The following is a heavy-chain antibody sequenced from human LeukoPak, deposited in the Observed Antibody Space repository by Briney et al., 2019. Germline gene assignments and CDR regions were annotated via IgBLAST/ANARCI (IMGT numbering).Heavy chain of an antibody. CDR1: GGSFSGYY. CDR3: ARGGIAVAGPLFY. D-gene: IGHD6-19*01. J-gene: IGHJ4*02. V-gene: IGHV4-34*01. CDR2: INHSGST. Sequence: SETLSLTCAVYGGSFSGYYWSWIRQPPGKGLEWIGEINHSGSTNYNPSLKSRVTISVDTSKNQFSLKLSSVTAAHTAVYYCARGGIAVAGPLFYWGQGTLVTVSS.